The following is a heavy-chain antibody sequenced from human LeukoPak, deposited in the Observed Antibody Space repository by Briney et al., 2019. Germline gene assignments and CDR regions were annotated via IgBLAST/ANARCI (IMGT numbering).Heavy chain of an antibody. Sequence: GGSLRLSCAASGFTFSTSGMVWVRQAPGKGLEWVANIKQDGSEKYYVDSVKGRFTISRDNAKNSLYLQMNSLRAEDTAVYYCARDLIEAGYWGQGTLVTVSS. CDR1: GFTFSTSG. J-gene: IGHJ4*02. D-gene: IGHD2-21*01. CDR3: ARDLIEAGY. V-gene: IGHV3-7*01. CDR2: IKQDGSEK.